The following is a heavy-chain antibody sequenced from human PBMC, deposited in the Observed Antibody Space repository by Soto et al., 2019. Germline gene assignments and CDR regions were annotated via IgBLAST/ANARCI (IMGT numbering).Heavy chain of an antibody. CDR1: GFTFSSYS. CDR2: ISSSSSTI. D-gene: IGHD6-19*01. J-gene: IGHJ6*02. V-gene: IGHV3-48*02. Sequence: GGSLRLSCAASGFTFSSYSMNWVRQAPGKGLEWVSYISSSSSTIYYADSVKGRFTISRDNAKNSLYLQMNSLRDEDTAVYYCARDGTAVAGPDYYYNYGMDVWGQGTTVTVSS. CDR3: ARDGTAVAGPDYYYNYGMDV.